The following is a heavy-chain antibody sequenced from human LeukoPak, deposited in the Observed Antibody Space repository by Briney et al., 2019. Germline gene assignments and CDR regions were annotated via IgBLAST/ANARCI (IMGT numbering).Heavy chain of an antibody. CDR1: GGSISSYY. D-gene: IGHD3-22*01. J-gene: IGHJ4*02. V-gene: IGHV4-4*07. CDR2: IYTSGST. Sequence: PSETLSLTCTVSGGSISSYYWSWIRQPAGKGLEWIGRIYTSGSTNYNPSLKSRVTISVDKSKNQFSLKLSSVTAADTAVYYCARNVTGGSSGYWRFDYWGQGTLVTVSS. CDR3: ARNVTGGSSGYWRFDY.